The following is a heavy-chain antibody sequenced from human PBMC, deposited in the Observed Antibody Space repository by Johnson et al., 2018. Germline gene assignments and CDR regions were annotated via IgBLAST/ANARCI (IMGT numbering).Heavy chain of an antibody. Sequence: QVQLVQSGGGVVQXGRSLGLSCGASGFTFNNFGMHWVRHAPGKGLEWVADISYDGRNKNYADSVKGRFAISRDNSKNTLYVQMDSLRAEDTAVYYCAKDRSVRYSSRCSDAFDIWGPGTMVTVSS. CDR2: ISYDGRNK. D-gene: IGHD6-13*01. V-gene: IGHV3-30*18. CDR1: GFTFNNFG. CDR3: AKDRSVRYSSRCSDAFDI. J-gene: IGHJ3*02.